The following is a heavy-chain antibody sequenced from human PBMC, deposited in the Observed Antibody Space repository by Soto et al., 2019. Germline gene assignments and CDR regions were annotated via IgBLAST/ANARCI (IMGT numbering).Heavy chain of an antibody. V-gene: IGHV4-31*03. D-gene: IGHD3-10*01. J-gene: IGHJ4*02. Sequence: QVHLQESGPGLVKPSQTLSLICTVSGGSMSSASYYWTWIRQHPAKGLEWIGYTHFSGLSYLNPSLKSRVSISADPPRRQFSLKLTSVTAADTAVYYCARGLDLYGSGSPDLNGNWGQGALVTVSS. CDR3: ARGLDLYGSGSPDLNGN. CDR2: THFSGLS. CDR1: GGSMSSASYY.